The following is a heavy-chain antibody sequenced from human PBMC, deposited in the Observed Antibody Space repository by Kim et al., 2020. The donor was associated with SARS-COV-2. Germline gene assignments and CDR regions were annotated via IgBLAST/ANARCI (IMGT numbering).Heavy chain of an antibody. CDR3: ATNPVAAAYYYYGVDV. CDR1: GYTLTELS. Sequence: ASVKVSCKVSGYTLTELSMHWVRQAPGKGLEWMGGFDPEDGETIYAQKFQGRVTMTEDTSTDTAYMELSSLRSEDTAVYYCATNPVAAAYYYYGVDVWGQGTTVTVSS. V-gene: IGHV1-24*01. J-gene: IGHJ6*02. CDR2: FDPEDGET. D-gene: IGHD6-13*01.